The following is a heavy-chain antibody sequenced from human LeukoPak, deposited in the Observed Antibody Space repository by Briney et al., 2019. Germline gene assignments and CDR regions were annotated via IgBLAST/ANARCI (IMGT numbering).Heavy chain of an antibody. Sequence: GGSLRLSCAASGFTFSNYGMHWVRQAPGKGLEWVAVIWYDGSNKYYADSVKGRFTISRDNSKNTLYLQMNSLRVEDTAVYYCARDRYCSSTSCYSFDYWGQGTLVTVSS. CDR1: GFTFSNYG. V-gene: IGHV3-33*08. D-gene: IGHD2-2*01. CDR2: IWYDGSNK. J-gene: IGHJ4*02. CDR3: ARDRYCSSTSCYSFDY.